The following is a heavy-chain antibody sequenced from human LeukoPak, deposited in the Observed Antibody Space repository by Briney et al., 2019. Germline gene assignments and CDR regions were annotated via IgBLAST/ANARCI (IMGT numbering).Heavy chain of an antibody. CDR3: ARGRRGYYDSSGYYGDY. CDR1: GYTFTSYA. J-gene: IGHJ4*02. Sequence: ASVKVSCKASGYTFTSYAMHWVRQAPGQRLEWMGWINAGNGNTKYSQKFQGRVTITRDTSASTAYMELRSLRSDDTAVYYCARGRRGYYDSSGYYGDYWGQGTLVTVSS. D-gene: IGHD3-22*01. CDR2: INAGNGNT. V-gene: IGHV1-3*01.